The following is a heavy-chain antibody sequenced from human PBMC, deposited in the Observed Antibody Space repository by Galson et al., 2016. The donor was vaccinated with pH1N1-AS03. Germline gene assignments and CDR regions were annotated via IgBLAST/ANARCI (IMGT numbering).Heavy chain of an antibody. Sequence: SLRLSCAASGFSFSSYAMSWVRQAPGKGLEWISGISASGGSTNYVESVKGRFTISRDNSRNTLDLQMNSLRADDTAIYYCAKGMTKVTSIHGMDVWGQGTTVSVSS. CDR1: GFSFSSYA. CDR2: ISASGGST. J-gene: IGHJ6*02. V-gene: IGHV3-23*01. CDR3: AKGMTKVTSIHGMDV. D-gene: IGHD4-17*01.